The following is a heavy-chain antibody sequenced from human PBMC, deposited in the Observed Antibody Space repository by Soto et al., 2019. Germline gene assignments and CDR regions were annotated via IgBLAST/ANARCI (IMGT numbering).Heavy chain of an antibody. V-gene: IGHV3-66*01. CDR3: ASFYPGIAAAPEMDYYYGMDV. J-gene: IGHJ6*02. D-gene: IGHD6-13*01. CDR2: IYSGGST. CDR1: GFTVSSNY. Sequence: GSLRLSCAASGFTVSSNYMSWVRQAPGKGLEWVSVIYSGGSTYYADSVKGRFTISRDNSKNTLYLQMNSLRAEDTAVYYCASFYPGIAAAPEMDYYYGMDVWGQGTTVTVSS.